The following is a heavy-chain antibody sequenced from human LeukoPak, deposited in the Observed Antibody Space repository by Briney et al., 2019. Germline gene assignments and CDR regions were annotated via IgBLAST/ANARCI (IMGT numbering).Heavy chain of an antibody. V-gene: IGHV4-61*02. D-gene: IGHD2-8*01. CDR2: IYTSGST. Sequence: PSETLSLTCTVSGGSISSGSYYWSWIRQPAGKGLEWIGRIYTSGSTNYNPSLKSRVTISVDTSKNQFSLKLSSVTAADTAVYYCARKLGYCTNGVCYGGDAFDIWGQGTMVTVSS. CDR1: GGSISSGSYY. CDR3: ARKLGYCTNGVCYGGDAFDI. J-gene: IGHJ3*02.